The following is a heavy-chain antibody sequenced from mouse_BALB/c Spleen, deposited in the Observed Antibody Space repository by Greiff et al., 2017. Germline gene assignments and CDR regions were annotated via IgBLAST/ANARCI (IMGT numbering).Heavy chain of an antibody. J-gene: IGHJ2*01. CDR3: ARGRGTDYFDY. CDR2: ISSGGST. V-gene: IGHV5-6-5*01. Sequence: EVKVVESGGGLVKPGGSLKLSCAASGFTFSSYAMSWVRQTPEKRLEWVASISSGGSTYYPDSVKGRFTISRDNARNILYLQMSSLRSEDTAMYYCARGRGTDYFDYWGQGTTLTVSS. CDR1: GFTFSSYA.